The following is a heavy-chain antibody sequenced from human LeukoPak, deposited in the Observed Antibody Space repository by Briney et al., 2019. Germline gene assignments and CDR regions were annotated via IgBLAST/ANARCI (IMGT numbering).Heavy chain of an antibody. CDR2: ISYSGNT. CDR1: GGSVSSGAYY. V-gene: IGHV4-31*03. J-gene: IGHJ6*02. Sequence: SETLSLTCNVSGGSVSSGAYYWSWIRQHPGEGPEWIGYISYSGNTYYNPSLKSRLAISVDASKNQFSLKLSSVTAADTAVYYCARGERNYYGVDVWGQGTTVTVSS. CDR3: ARGERNYYGVDV.